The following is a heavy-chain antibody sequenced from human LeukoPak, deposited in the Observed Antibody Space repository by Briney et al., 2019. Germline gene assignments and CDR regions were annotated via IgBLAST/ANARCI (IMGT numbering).Heavy chain of an antibody. V-gene: IGHV3-23*01. CDR3: AKAGYCSSTSCYPAAAFDI. CDR1: GFTFSSYA. J-gene: IGHJ3*02. Sequence: GGSLRLSCAASGFTFSSYAMSWVRQAPGKGLEWVSAISGSGGSTYYADSVRGRFTISRDNAKNSLYLQMNSLRAEDMALYYCAKAGYCSSTSCYPAAAFDIWGQGTMVTVSS. CDR2: ISGSGGST. D-gene: IGHD2-2*03.